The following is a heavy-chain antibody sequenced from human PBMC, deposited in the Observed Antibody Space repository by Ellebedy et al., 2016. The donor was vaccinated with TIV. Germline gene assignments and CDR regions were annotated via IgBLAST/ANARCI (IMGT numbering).Heavy chain of an antibody. Sequence: GESLKIPCVALGFIFRSYSMTWVRQAPGKGLEWVSYIGGSGVMMDHVDSVKGRFTISRDNAKHSLYLQLSSLRAEDTAVYYCARRSRGPSYYLDYWGQGALVTVSS. CDR2: IGGSGVMM. CDR3: ARRSRGPSYYLDY. J-gene: IGHJ4*02. CDR1: GFIFRSYS. V-gene: IGHV3-48*04. D-gene: IGHD3-10*01.